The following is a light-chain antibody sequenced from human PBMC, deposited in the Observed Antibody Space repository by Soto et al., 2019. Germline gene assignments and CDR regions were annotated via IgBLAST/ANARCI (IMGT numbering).Light chain of an antibody. Sequence: EIVLTQSPATLSLSPGERATLSCRASQSVGTYLAWYQQKPGQAPRLLIYDASNRATGIPTRFSGSGSGTDFTLTISSLDPEDFAVYYCQQRANWPPVFTLGHGTRVDIK. CDR3: QQRANWPPVFT. J-gene: IGKJ3*01. CDR1: QSVGTY. V-gene: IGKV3-11*01. CDR2: DAS.